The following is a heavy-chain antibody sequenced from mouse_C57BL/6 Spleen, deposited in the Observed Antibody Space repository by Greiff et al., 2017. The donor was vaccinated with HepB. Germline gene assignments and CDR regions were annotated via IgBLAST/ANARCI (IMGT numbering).Heavy chain of an antibody. CDR3: ASSRYYYGSSGWYFDV. CDR2: INPSTGGT. D-gene: IGHD1-1*01. V-gene: IGHV1-42*01. CDR1: GYSFTGYY. Sequence: VQLQQSGPELVKPGASVKISCKASGYSFTGYYMNWVKQSPEKSLEWIGEINPSTGGTTYNQKFKAKATLTVDKSSSTAYMQLKSLTSEDSAVYYCASSRYYYGSSGWYFDVWGTGTTVTVSS. J-gene: IGHJ1*03.